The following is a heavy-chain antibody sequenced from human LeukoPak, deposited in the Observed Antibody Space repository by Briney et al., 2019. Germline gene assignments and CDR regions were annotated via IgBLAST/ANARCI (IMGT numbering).Heavy chain of an antibody. D-gene: IGHD3-3*01. V-gene: IGHV3-30*03. CDR2: ISYDGTKK. CDR3: ARVNTIFGVDIVSLGAEFEF. J-gene: IGHJ4*02. CDR1: GFTFSTYA. Sequence: GGSLRLSCGASGFTFSTYAMHWVRQGPGKGLECVSVISYDGTKKEYADSVQGRLTISQDNSNDTLYLQINSLRTEDTALYYCARVNTIFGVDIVSLGAEFEFWGQGTLVTVSS.